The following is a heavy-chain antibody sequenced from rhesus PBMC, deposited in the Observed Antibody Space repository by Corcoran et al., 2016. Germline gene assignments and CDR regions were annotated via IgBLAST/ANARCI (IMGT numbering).Heavy chain of an antibody. CDR1: GGSLGDSYR. J-gene: IGHJ5-2*02. Sequence: QVQLQESGPGVVKPSATLSLTCAVSGGSLGDSYRWSWIRPPAGKGLEWFGYIYSSSTSTNYNHSRKSRVTISKDTSKNQFSLKLSSVTAADTAVYYCARVGEYCTGSGCYRALDVWGRGVLVTVSS. CDR3: ARVGEYCTGSGCYRALDV. CDR2: IYSSSTST. D-gene: IGHD2-21*01. V-gene: IGHV4S10*01.